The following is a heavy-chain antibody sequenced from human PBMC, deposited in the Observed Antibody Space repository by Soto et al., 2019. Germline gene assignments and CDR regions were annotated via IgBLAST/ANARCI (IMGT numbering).Heavy chain of an antibody. V-gene: IGHV3-23*01. CDR1: GVSFSKYA. Sequence: DVQLLESGGGLVQPGGSLRLSCAASGVSFSKYAMIWVRQAPGKGQEWVSGITGTGGQIEYVASVKGRFTISRDNSRNTVYLQMNSLRVEDTAMYYCAKDAVSGDGLWLVSDWGQGTPVTVS. J-gene: IGHJ4*02. D-gene: IGHD2-21*02. CDR2: ITGTGGQI. CDR3: AKDAVSGDGLWLVSD.